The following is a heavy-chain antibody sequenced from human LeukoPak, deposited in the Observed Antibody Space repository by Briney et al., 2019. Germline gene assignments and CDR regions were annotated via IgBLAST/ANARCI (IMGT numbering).Heavy chain of an antibody. V-gene: IGHV3-7*05. CDR2: IKQDGSEK. CDR3: ARGDYYDSSGYYVDAFDI. Sequence: GGSLRLSCAASGFTFSSYWMSWVRQAPGKGLEWVANIKQDGSEKYYVDSVKGRFTISRDNAKNSLYPQMNSLRAEDTGVYYCARGDYYDSSGYYVDAFDIWGQGTMVTVSS. CDR1: GFTFSSYW. J-gene: IGHJ3*02. D-gene: IGHD3-22*01.